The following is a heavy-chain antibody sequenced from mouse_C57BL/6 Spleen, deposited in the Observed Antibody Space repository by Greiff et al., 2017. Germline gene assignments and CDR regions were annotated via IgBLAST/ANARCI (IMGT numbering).Heavy chain of an antibody. CDR3: SISYGSSLDY. D-gene: IGHD1-1*01. Sequence: VQLQQPGAELVKPGASVKVSCKASGYTFTSYWMHWVKQRPGQGLEWIGRLHPSDSDTNYNQKFKGKATLTVDKSSNTAYMQLSSLTSEDAAVYYCSISYGSSLDYWGQGTTRTVSS. J-gene: IGHJ2*01. CDR2: LHPSDSDT. CDR1: GYTFTSYW. V-gene: IGHV1-74*01.